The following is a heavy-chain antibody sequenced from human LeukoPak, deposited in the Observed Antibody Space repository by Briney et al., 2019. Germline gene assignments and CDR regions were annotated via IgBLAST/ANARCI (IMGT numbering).Heavy chain of an antibody. D-gene: IGHD6-13*01. CDR3: AVSYSSSPYYYYMDV. J-gene: IGHJ6*03. V-gene: IGHV1-69*05. CDR1: GGTFSSYA. Sequence: ASVKVSCKASGGTFSSYAISWVRQAPGQGLEWMGGIIPIFGTANYAQKFQGRVTITTDDSTSTAYMELSSLRSEDTAVYYCAVSYSSSPYYYYMDVWGKGTTVTVSS. CDR2: IIPIFGTA.